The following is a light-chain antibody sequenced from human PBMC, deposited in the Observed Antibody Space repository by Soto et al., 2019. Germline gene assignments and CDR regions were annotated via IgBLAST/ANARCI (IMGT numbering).Light chain of an antibody. CDR3: MLYMGGGLVV. V-gene: IGLV8-61*01. CDR1: SGSVSTTSY. Sequence: QAVVTQEPSISVSPGGTVALTCGLTSGSVSTTSYPSWYQQTPGQAPRTLIYSTNIRSSGVPDRFSGSILGNKAALTITGAQSDDESDYHCMLYMGGGLVVFGGGTKLTVL. CDR2: STN. J-gene: IGLJ2*01.